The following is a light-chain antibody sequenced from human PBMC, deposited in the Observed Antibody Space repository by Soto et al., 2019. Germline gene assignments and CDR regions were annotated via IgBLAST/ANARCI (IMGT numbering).Light chain of an antibody. J-gene: IGLJ1*01. V-gene: IGLV2-8*01. CDR3: CSYAGGNNPFV. CDR1: SSDVGGYNY. Sequence: QSALTQPPSASGSPGQSVTISCTGTSSDVGGYNYVSWYQQHPGKAPKLMISEVSKRPSGVPDRFSGSKSGNTASLTVSGLQAEDEADYYCCSYAGGNNPFVFGTGTKLSVL. CDR2: EVS.